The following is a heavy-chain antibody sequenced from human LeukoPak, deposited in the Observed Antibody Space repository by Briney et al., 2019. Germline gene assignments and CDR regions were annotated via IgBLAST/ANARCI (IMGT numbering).Heavy chain of an antibody. V-gene: IGHV3-30*02. CDR3: AKVYSGSYLAMYYFDY. CDR2: IQYDGTDK. D-gene: IGHD1-26*01. J-gene: IGHJ4*02. Sequence: GGSLRLSCAASGFTFSRYDMHWVRQAPGKGLEWVAFIQYDGTDKDYVDSVKGRFTISRDNSRNTLYLQMNSLRPEDTAVYYCAKVYSGSYLAMYYFDYWGQGTLVTDSS. CDR1: GFTFSRYD.